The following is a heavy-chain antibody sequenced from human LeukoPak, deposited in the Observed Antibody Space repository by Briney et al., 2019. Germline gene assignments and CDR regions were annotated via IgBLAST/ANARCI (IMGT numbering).Heavy chain of an antibody. D-gene: IGHD6-19*01. CDR1: GGSISSYY. Sequence: SETLSLTCTVSGGSISSYYWSWIRQPPGKGLEWIGYIYDSGSTNYNPSLKSRVTISVGTSKNQFSLNLSSVTAADTAVYYCAGGSGWPHFDYWGQGALVTVSS. J-gene: IGHJ4*02. V-gene: IGHV4-59*01. CDR2: IYDSGST. CDR3: AGGSGWPHFDY.